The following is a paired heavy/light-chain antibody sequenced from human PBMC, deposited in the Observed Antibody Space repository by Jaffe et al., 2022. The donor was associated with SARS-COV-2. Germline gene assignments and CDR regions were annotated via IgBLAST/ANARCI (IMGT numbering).Heavy chain of an antibody. V-gene: IGHV4-39*01. Sequence: QLQLQESGPGLVKPSETLSLTCTVSGGSISSNSYYWGWIRQSPGKGLEWIGIIYHSGTTYYHPSLQSRVTISVDTSKNQFSLRLSSVTAADTAVYYCARRGFCSGGGCYPWSGAFDIWGQGTMVTVSS. CDR1: GGSISSNSYY. CDR3: ARRGFCSGGGCYPWSGAFDI. CDR2: IYHSGTT. D-gene: IGHD2-15*01. J-gene: IGHJ3*02.
Light chain of an antibody. CDR3: QQYSTWPPWT. J-gene: IGKJ1*01. Sequence: EMVMTQSPATLSVSPGERATLSCRASQSVGSNLAWYQQKPGQAPRLLIYGASTRATGIPARFSGSGSGTEFTLTISSLQSEDFAVYYCQQYSTWPPWTFGQGTKVEIK. CDR2: GAS. V-gene: IGKV3-15*01. CDR1: QSVGSN.